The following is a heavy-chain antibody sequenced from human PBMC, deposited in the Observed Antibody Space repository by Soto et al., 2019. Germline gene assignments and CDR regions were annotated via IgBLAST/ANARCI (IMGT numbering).Heavy chain of an antibody. Sequence: GGSLRLSCAASGFTFSSYVMHWVRQAPRKGLEWVAVIWYDRSNKYYADSVKGRFTISRDNSKNTMYLQMNSLRAEDTAVYYCARAGGGSSFGYWGQGTRVTASS. V-gene: IGHV3-33*01. CDR3: ARAGGGSSFGY. CDR2: IWYDRSNK. J-gene: IGHJ4*02. D-gene: IGHD3-16*01. CDR1: GFTFSSYV.